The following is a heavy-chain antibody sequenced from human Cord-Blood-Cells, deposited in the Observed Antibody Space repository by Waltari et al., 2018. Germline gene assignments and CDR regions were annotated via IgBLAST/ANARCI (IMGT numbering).Heavy chain of an antibody. CDR3: ARDWGGYSYGDY. Sequence: QVQLVESGGGVVRPGRSLRLSCAASGFTFSSYGMHWVRQAPGKGLEWVAVIWYDGSNKYYADSVKGRFTISRDNSKNTLYLQMNSLRAEDTAVYYCARDWGGYSYGDYWGQGTLVTVSS. V-gene: IGHV3-33*01. D-gene: IGHD5-18*01. J-gene: IGHJ4*02. CDR1: GFTFSSYG. CDR2: IWYDGSNK.